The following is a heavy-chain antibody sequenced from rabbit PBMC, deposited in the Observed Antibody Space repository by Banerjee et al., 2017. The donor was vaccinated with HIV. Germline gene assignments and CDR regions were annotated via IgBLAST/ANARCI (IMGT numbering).Heavy chain of an antibody. Sequence: QEQLKETGGGLVQPGGSLALTCKASGFDFSSNAMCWVRQAPGKGPEWIACIYNGDGSTYYASWVNGRFTISRSTSLTTVTLQMTSLTAADTATYFCARGGSSSGWAFNLWGPGTLVTVS. J-gene: IGHJ4*01. D-gene: IGHD4-1*01. CDR1: GFDFSSNA. CDR3: ARGGSSSGWAFNL. V-gene: IGHV1S47*01. CDR2: IYNGDGST.